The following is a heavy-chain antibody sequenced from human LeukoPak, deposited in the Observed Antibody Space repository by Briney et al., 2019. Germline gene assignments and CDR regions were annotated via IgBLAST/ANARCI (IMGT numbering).Heavy chain of an antibody. J-gene: IGHJ4*02. V-gene: IGHV1-18*01. CDR1: GYTFTSYG. Sequence: ASVKVSCKASGYTFTSYGISWVRQAPGQGLEWMGWISAYNGNTNYAQKFQGRVTMTTDTSTTTSYMELRSLRSDDTAVYYCARYVVVTATPDYWGQGTLVTVSS. D-gene: IGHD2-21*02. CDR3: ARYVVVTATPDY. CDR2: ISAYNGNT.